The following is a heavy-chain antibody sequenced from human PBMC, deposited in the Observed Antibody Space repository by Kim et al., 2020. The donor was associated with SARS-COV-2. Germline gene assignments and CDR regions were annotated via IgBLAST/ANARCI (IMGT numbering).Heavy chain of an antibody. CDR1: GFTFSSYA. V-gene: IGHV3-23*01. D-gene: IGHD6-25*01. Sequence: GGSLRLSCAASGFTFSSYAMSWVRQAPGKGLEWVSAISGSGGSTYYADSVKGRCTISRDNSKNTLYLQMNSLRAEDTAVYYCAKGDAASYGIFDYWGQGTLVTVSS. J-gene: IGHJ4*02. CDR2: ISGSGGST. CDR3: AKGDAASYGIFDY.